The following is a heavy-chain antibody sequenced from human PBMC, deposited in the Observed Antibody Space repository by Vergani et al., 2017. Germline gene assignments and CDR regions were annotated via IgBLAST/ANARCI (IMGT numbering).Heavy chain of an antibody. CDR2: ISGSGGST. CDR3: AKDVVPAAIAHYYYYYMDV. Sequence: EVQLLESGGGLVQPGGSLRLSCAASGFTFSSYAMSWVRQAPGKGLEWVSAISGSGGSTYYADSVKGRFTISRDNSKNTLYLQMNSPRAEDTAVYYCAKDVVPAAIAHYYYYYMDVWGKGTTVTVSS. CDR1: GFTFSSYA. D-gene: IGHD2-2*01. V-gene: IGHV3-23*01. J-gene: IGHJ6*03.